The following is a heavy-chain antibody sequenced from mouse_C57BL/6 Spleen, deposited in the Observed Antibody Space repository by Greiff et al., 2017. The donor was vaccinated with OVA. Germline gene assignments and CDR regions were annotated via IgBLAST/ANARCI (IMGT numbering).Heavy chain of an antibody. CDR1: GYTFTNYW. Sequence: VQLQQSGAELVRPGTSVKMSCKASGYTFTNYWIGWAQQRPGHGLAWIGDISPGGGSTNYNEKLKGKAPLTADKSSSTAYMQCSSLTTEDSAIYYCARSGTTAHAMDYWGQGTSVTVSS. V-gene: IGHV1-63*01. CDR2: ISPGGGST. D-gene: IGHD1-2*01. J-gene: IGHJ4*01. CDR3: ARSGTTAHAMDY.